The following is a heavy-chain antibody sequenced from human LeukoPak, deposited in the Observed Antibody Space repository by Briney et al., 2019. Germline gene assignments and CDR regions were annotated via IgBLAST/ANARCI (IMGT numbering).Heavy chain of an antibody. CDR2: INQNGAEK. D-gene: IGHD6-13*01. Sequence: GGSLRLSXVISGFTFSDYWMNWVRQAPGKGLEWVGSINQNGAEKTYLDSVKGRFTISRDNPRNSLYLQMNSLRAEDTAIYYCARDGTAAGLYFDLWGQGALVTVSS. J-gene: IGHJ4*01. CDR1: GFTFSDYW. V-gene: IGHV3-7*01. CDR3: ARDGTAAGLYFDL.